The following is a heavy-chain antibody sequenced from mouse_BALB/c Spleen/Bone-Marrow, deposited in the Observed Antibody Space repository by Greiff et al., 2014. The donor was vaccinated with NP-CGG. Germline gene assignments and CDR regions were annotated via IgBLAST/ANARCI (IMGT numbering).Heavy chain of an antibody. CDR3: ARSGYDGFAY. D-gene: IGHD2-2*01. CDR2: INPSNGST. V-gene: IGHV1S81*02. J-gene: IGHJ3*01. Sequence: QVQLQQSGSVLVKPGASVKLSCKASGYTFTSYWMHWAKQRPGQGLEWIGEINPSNGSTNYNEKFKSKATLTVDTSSSTAYMQLSSLTSEDSAVYYCARSGYDGFAYWGQGTLVTVSA. CDR1: GYTFTSYW.